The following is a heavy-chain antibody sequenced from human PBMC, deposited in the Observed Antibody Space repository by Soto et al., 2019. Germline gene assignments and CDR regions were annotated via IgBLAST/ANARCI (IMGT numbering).Heavy chain of an antibody. J-gene: IGHJ6*03. V-gene: IGHV1-8*01. CDR1: GYTFTRYD. Sequence: QVQLVQSGAEGKEPGASMKISCQASGYTFTRYDITWVRQATGQGREWMGWMNPQTGNTAYAEKFQGRVTMTRSTYINTAYMELSGLRCEDTAVYYCARLSEESSSSNYYYFYMDVWGKGSTVTVSS. CDR2: MNPQTGNT. D-gene: IGHD6-6*01. CDR3: ARLSEESSSSNYYYFYMDV.